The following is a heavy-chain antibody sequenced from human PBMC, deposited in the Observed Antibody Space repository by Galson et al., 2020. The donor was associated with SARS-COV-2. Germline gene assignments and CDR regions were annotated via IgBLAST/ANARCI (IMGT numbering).Heavy chain of an antibody. CDR1: GYSFTSYW. V-gene: IGHV5-51*01. CDR2: IYPGDSDT. J-gene: IGHJ5*02. Sequence: HGESLKISCKGSGYSFTSYWIGWVRQMPGKGLEWMGIIYPGDSDTRYSPSFQGQVTISADKSISTAYLQWSSLEASDTAMYYCARLKYGSGLSRGNWFDPWGQGTLVTVSS. D-gene: IGHD3-10*01. CDR3: ARLKYGSGLSRGNWFDP.